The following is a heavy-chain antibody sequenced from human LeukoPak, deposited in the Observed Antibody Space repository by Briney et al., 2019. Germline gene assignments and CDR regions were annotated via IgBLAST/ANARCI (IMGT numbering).Heavy chain of an antibody. Sequence: GGPLRLSCAASGFTVSNNYMSWVRQAPGKGLEWVSVIYSGGSTYYADSVKGRFTISRDNSKNTLYLQMNSLRAEDTAVYYCARDVERYSGYDCGDYWGQGTLVTVSS. CDR3: ARDVERYSGYDCGDY. J-gene: IGHJ4*02. D-gene: IGHD5-12*01. V-gene: IGHV3-53*01. CDR2: IYSGGST. CDR1: GFTVSNNY.